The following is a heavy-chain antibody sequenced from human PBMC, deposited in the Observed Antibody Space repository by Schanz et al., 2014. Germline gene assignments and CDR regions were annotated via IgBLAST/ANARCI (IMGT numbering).Heavy chain of an antibody. CDR2: IGGSDGNT. D-gene: IGHD4-4*01. V-gene: IGHV1-18*01. CDR3: ASALTTWGGMDV. Sequence: QVQLVQSGSELTRPGASVKVSCKASGYTFTRSGISWVRQAPGQGLEWMGWIGGSDGNTNFAQKFQGRVTMTTDTSTSTVYMELSSLRSEDTAVYYCASALTTWGGMDVWGQGTTVTVSS. J-gene: IGHJ6*02. CDR1: GYTFTRSG.